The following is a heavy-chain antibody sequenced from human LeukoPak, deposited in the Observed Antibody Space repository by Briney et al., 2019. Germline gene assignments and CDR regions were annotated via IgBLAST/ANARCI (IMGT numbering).Heavy chain of an antibody. CDR3: ARAPNRYSSSWSPGDY. CDR2: INAGNGNT. D-gene: IGHD6-13*01. CDR1: GDTFTSYA. V-gene: IGHV1-3*01. J-gene: IGHJ4*02. Sequence: ASVKVSCKASGDTFTSYAMHWVRQAPGQRLEWMGWINAGNGNTKYSQKFQGRVTITRDTSASTAYMELSSLRSEDTAVYYCARAPNRYSSSWSPGDYWGQGTLVTVSS.